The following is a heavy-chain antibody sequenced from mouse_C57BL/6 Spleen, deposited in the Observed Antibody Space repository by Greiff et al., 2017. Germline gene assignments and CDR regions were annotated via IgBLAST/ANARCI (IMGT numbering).Heavy chain of an antibody. CDR2: IDPSDSYT. D-gene: IGHD1-1*01. V-gene: IGHV1-69*01. CDR1: GYTFTSYW. Sequence: VQLQQPGAELVMPGASVKLSCKASGYTFTSYWMHWVKQRPGQGLEWIGEIDPSDSYTNYNQKFKGKSTLTVDKSSSTAYMQLSSLTSEDSAVYYCAFYCDGSYGWYFEVWGTGTTVTVSS. CDR3: AFYCDGSYGWYFEV. J-gene: IGHJ1*03.